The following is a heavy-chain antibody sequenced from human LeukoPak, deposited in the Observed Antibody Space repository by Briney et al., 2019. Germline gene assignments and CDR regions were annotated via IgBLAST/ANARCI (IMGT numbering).Heavy chain of an antibody. CDR2: ISWNSGNI. D-gene: IGHD1-26*01. CDR1: GFTFDDYA. CDR3: AKALGGSYYVALDM. Sequence: PGGSLRLSCAASGFTFDDYAMHWVRQAPGKGLEWVSGISWNSGNIGYADSVKGRFTISRDNAKNSLYLQMNSLRVEDTALYYCAKALGGSYYVALDMWGQGTMVTVSS. V-gene: IGHV3-9*01. J-gene: IGHJ3*02.